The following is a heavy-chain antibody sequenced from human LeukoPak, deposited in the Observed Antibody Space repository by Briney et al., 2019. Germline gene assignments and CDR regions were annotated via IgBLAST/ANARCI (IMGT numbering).Heavy chain of an antibody. Sequence: SETLSLTCAVSGGSISSYYWSWIRQPAGKGLEWIGRIYNTGSTHYNPSLKSRVTMSVDVSKNQFSLKLSSVTAADTAVYYCARDDGRCKNTECADAFDIWGQETLVTVSS. CDR3: ARDDGRCKNTECADAFDI. CDR2: IYNTGST. D-gene: IGHD2-2*02. J-gene: IGHJ3*02. V-gene: IGHV4-4*07. CDR1: GGSISSYY.